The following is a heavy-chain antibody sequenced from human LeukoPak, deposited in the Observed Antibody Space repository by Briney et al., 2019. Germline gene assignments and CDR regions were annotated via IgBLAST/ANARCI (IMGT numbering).Heavy chain of an antibody. J-gene: IGHJ1*01. CDR1: GYSFTSYW. V-gene: IGHV5-51*01. CDR3: ATVPRIPAVGNTEYFRH. D-gene: IGHD6-13*01. Sequence: GESLKISCKGSGYSFTSYWIGWVRQMPEKGLEWMGIINPGDSDTRYSPSFQGQVTISVDKSISTAYLQWSSLEAPDTAMYFCATVPRIPAVGNTEYFRHWGQGTLVSVSS. CDR2: INPGDSDT.